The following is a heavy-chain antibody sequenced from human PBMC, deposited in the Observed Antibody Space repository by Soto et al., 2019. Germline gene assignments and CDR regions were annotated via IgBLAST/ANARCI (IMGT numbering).Heavy chain of an antibody. J-gene: IGHJ5*01. CDR3: ARLAGPPYSAAGRDPGLES. D-gene: IGHD5-12*01. V-gene: IGHV3-11*06. CDR2: ISSSGSHT. Sequence: GGSLRLSCAASGFTFTDYYMSWIRQTPGKGLEWVSYISSSGSHTNYADSVKGRFTISRDNAKNSVYLQMNSLRAENSAVYYCARLAGPPYSAAGRDPGLESCGQGTLVTVYS. CDR1: GFTFTDYY.